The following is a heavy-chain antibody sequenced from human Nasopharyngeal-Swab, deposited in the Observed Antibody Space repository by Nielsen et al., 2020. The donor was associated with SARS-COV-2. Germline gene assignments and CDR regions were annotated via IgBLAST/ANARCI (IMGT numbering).Heavy chain of an antibody. J-gene: IGHJ5*02. CDR3: ASLPNPYQGWFDP. CDR2: IYPGDCDT. CDR1: GYSFTSYW. V-gene: IGHV5-51*01. Sequence: GGSLRLSCKGSGYSFTSYWIGWVRQMPGKGLEWMGIIYPGDCDTRYSPSFQGQVTISADKSISTAYLQWSSLKASDTAMYYCASLPNPYQGWFDPWGQGTLVTVSS. D-gene: IGHD2-2*01.